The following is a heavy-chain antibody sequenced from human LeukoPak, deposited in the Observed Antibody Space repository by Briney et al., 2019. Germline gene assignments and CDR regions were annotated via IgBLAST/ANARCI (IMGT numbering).Heavy chain of an antibody. D-gene: IGHD3-22*01. V-gene: IGHV3-21*01. Sequence: GGSLRLSCAASGFTVSSNYMSWVRQAPGKGLEWVSSISSSSSYIYYADSVKGRFTISRDNAKNSLYLQMNSLRAEDTAVYYCARGENDSSGYGEVPSHFDYWGQGTLVTVSS. CDR1: GFTVSSNY. CDR3: ARGENDSSGYGEVPSHFDY. J-gene: IGHJ4*02. CDR2: ISSSSSYI.